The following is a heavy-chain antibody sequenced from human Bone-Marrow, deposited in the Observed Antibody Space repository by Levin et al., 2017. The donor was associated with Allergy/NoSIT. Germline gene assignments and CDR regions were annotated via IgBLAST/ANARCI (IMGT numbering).Heavy chain of an antibody. Sequence: PGGSLRLSCAASGFTFSSFWMSWLRQAPGKGLEWVANIKQDGSEKHYVNSVKGRFTISRDNAKNSTYLQMNSLRAEDTAVYYCARPHPWQMVAYVIWGQGTMVTVSS. CDR2: IKQDGSEK. V-gene: IGHV3-7*05. D-gene: IGHD2-15*01. J-gene: IGHJ3*02. CDR1: GFTFSSFW. CDR3: ARPHPWQMVAYVI.